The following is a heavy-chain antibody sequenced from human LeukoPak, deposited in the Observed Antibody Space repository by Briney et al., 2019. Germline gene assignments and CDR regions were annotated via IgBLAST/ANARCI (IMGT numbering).Heavy chain of an antibody. CDR3: ARDGVVVDKGGMDV. D-gene: IGHD2-15*01. V-gene: IGHV4-59*01. CDR1: GGSMSYYY. Sequence: PSETLSLTCGVSGGSMSYYYWSWIRQAPGMGREWSGYIHYSGSTTYNPSLKSRVTMSVDTSKNEFSLKLRSVTAADTAVYFCARDGVVVDKGGMDVWGQGTTVIVSS. J-gene: IGHJ6*02. CDR2: IHYSGST.